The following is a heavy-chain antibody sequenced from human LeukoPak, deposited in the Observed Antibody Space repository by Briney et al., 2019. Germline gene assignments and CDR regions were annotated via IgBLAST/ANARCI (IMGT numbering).Heavy chain of an antibody. D-gene: IGHD4-11*01. V-gene: IGHV6-1*01. Sequence: SQTLSLTCAVSGDSVSSNSAVWNWIRQSPSRGLEWLGRTYYRSKWHNEYAESVKSRISINSDTSKNQFSLQLNSVTPEDTAEYYCAGTTDYSSFLAYWGQGTLVTVSS. CDR3: AGTTDYSSFLAY. J-gene: IGHJ4*02. CDR1: GDSVSSNSAV. CDR2: TYYRSKWHN.